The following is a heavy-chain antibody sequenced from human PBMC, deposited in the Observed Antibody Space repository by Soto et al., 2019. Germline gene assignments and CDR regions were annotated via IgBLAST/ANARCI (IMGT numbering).Heavy chain of an antibody. CDR2: MNPNSGNT. V-gene: IGHV1-8*01. J-gene: IGHJ6*02. CDR3: ARIAAARDYYGMDV. D-gene: IGHD6-13*01. Sequence: QVQLVQSGAEVKKPGASVKVSCKASGYTFTSYDINWVRQATGQGLEWMGWMNPNSGNTGYAQKFQGRVTMTRNTSISTAYMELSSLRSEDTAAYYCARIAAARDYYGMDVWGQGTTVTVSS. CDR1: GYTFTSYD.